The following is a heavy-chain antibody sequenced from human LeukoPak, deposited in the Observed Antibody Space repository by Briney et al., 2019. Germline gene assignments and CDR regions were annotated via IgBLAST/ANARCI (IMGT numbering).Heavy chain of an antibody. CDR3: ARDVDYYDSSGYYPHDY. J-gene: IGHJ4*02. CDR1: EFSFSSYG. Sequence: PGGPLRLSCAVSEFSFSSYGRHWVRQAPGKELEWVAVISYDGSNKYYADSVKGRFTISRDNSKNTLYLQMNSLRAEDTAVYYCARDVDYYDSSGYYPHDYWGQGTLVTVSS. D-gene: IGHD3-22*01. V-gene: IGHV3-30*03. CDR2: ISYDGSNK.